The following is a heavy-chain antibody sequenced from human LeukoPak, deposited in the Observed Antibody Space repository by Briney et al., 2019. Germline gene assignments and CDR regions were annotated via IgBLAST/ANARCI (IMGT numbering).Heavy chain of an antibody. CDR3: ATEGGSGSYYGDDAFDM. CDR2: VKSKADDGTT. V-gene: IGHV3-15*01. Sequence: GVPLRLSCEASGFSFTNTWMSWVRQAPGKGLEWVGRVKSKADDGTTDYAAPVQGRFTISRDDSKNTLSLQMNSLKTEDTAVYYCATEGGSGSYYGDDAFDMWGQGTMVTVSS. J-gene: IGHJ3*02. D-gene: IGHD3-10*01. CDR1: GFSFTNTW.